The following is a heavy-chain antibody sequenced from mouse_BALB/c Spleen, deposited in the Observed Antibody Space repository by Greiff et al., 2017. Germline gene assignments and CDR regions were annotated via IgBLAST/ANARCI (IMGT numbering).Heavy chain of an antibody. CDR3: ARWGYGKGAWFAY. V-gene: IGHV3-8*02. J-gene: IGHJ3*01. D-gene: IGHD2-10*02. CDR1: GDSITSGY. Sequence: EVQLVESGPSLVKPSQTLSLTCSVTGDSITSGYWNWIRKFPGNKLEYMGYISYSGSTYYNPSLKSRISITRDTSKNQYYLQLNSVTTEDTATYYCARWGYGKGAWFAYWGQGTLVTVSA. CDR2: ISYSGST.